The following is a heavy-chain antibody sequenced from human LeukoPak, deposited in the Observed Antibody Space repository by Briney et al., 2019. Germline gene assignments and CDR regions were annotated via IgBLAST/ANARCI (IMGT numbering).Heavy chain of an antibody. CDR2: INHSGST. D-gene: IGHD2-8*01. Sequence: GGKYRWSLRQPPGKGLEWIGEINHSGSTNYNPSLKSRVTISVDTSKNQFSLKLSSVTAADTAVYYCARGVSCTNGVCYPDYYYYMDVWGKGTTVTVSS. CDR3: ARGVSCTNGVCYPDYYYYMDV. CDR1: GGKY. J-gene: IGHJ6*03. V-gene: IGHV4-34*01.